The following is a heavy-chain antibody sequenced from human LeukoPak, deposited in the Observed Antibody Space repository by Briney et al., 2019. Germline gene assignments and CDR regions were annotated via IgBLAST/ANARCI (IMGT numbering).Heavy chain of an antibody. V-gene: IGHV1-46*01. CDR3: ARDQEAFDY. CDR1: GYTFIEHY. Sequence: ASVKVSCKASGYTFIEHYMHWVRQAPGQGLEWTGLINPSGTGTFYAQKFQGRVTMTRDTSTSTVHMELSGLRSEDTAVYYCARDQEAFDYWGQGTLVTVSS. J-gene: IGHJ4*02. CDR2: INPSGTGT.